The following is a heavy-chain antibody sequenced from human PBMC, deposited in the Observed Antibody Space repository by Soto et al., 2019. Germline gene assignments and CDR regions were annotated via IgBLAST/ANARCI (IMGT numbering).Heavy chain of an antibody. CDR3: AGDTGPNGYNYYYFGMDV. D-gene: IGHD5-18*01. CDR2: ISYDGSDK. V-gene: IGHV3-30-3*01. CDR1: GFTFSNYA. Sequence: PGGSLRLSCAASGFTFSNYAMHWVRQAQGKGLEWVAVISYDGSDKYNANSVKGRFTIARDNSKNTLYLQMNSLRAEDTAVYYCAGDTGPNGYNYYYFGMDVWGQGTTVTVS. J-gene: IGHJ6*02.